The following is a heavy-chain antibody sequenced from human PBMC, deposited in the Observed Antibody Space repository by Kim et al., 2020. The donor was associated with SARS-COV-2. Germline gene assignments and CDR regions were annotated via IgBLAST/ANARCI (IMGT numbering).Heavy chain of an antibody. D-gene: IGHD6-13*01. V-gene: IGHV4-34*01. CDR2: INHSGST. J-gene: IGHJ4*02. Sequence: SETLSLTCAVYGGSFSGYYWSWTRQPPGKGLEWIGEINHSGSTNYNPSLKSRVTISVDTSKNQFSLKLSSVTAADTAVYYCARGAIAAPPHFDYWGQGTL. CDR3: ARGAIAAPPHFDY. CDR1: GGSFSGYY.